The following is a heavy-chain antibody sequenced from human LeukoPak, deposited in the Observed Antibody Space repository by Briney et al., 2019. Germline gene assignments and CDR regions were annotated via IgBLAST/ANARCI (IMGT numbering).Heavy chain of an antibody. Sequence: SETLSLTCTVSGGSISSGSYYWSWIRQPAGKGLEWIGPIYTSGSTNYNPSLKSRVTISVDTSKNQFSLKLSSVTAADTAVYYCARQEYQLLDAFDIWGQGTMVTVSS. CDR3: ARQEYQLLDAFDI. CDR1: GGSISSGSYY. V-gene: IGHV4-61*02. D-gene: IGHD2-2*01. J-gene: IGHJ3*02. CDR2: IYTSGST.